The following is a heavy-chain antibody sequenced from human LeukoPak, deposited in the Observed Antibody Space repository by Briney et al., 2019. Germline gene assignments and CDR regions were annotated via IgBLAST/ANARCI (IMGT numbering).Heavy chain of an antibody. CDR2: ISSSSSYI. J-gene: IGHJ4*02. CDR3: ARVDSSGYYPPWFFDY. D-gene: IGHD3-22*01. V-gene: IGHV3-21*01. CDR1: GFTFSSYS. Sequence: PGGSLRLSCAASGFTFSSYSMNWVRQAPGKGLEWVSSISSSSSYIYYADSVKGRFTISRDNAKNSLYLQMNSLRAEDTAMYYCARVDSSGYYPPWFFDYWGQGTLVTVSS.